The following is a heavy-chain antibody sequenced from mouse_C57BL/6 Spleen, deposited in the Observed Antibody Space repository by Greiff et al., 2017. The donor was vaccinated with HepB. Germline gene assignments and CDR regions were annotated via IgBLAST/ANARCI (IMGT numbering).Heavy chain of an antibody. CDR1: GYTFTDYE. Sequence: VQLQQSGAELVRPGASVTLSCKASGYTFTDYEMHWVKQTPVHGLEWIGAIDPETGGTAYNQKFKGKAILTADKSSSTAYMELRSLTSEDSAVYYCTRCYGSSSYFDVWGTGTTVTVSS. V-gene: IGHV1-15*01. CDR2: IDPETGGT. D-gene: IGHD1-1*01. J-gene: IGHJ1*03. CDR3: TRCYGSSSYFDV.